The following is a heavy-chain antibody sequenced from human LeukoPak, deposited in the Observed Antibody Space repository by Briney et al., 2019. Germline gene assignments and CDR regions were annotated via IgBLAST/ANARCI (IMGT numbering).Heavy chain of an antibody. V-gene: IGHV1-69*05. CDR3: AREEYCSGGSCYPRHHFDH. CDR1: GGTFSSYI. Sequence: GSSVKVSCKASGGTFSSYIITWVRQAPGQGLEWMGGINHIFGTASYAQKFRGRVTFTTDESTSTAYMELTSLKAEDTAVYYCAREEYCSGGSCYPRHHFDHWGQGTLVTVSS. D-gene: IGHD2-15*01. J-gene: IGHJ4*02. CDR2: INHIFGTA.